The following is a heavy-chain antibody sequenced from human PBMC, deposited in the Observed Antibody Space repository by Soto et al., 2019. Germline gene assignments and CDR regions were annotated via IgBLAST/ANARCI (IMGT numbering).Heavy chain of an antibody. CDR2: INHSGST. D-gene: IGHD3-3*01. V-gene: IGHV4-34*01. CDR3: ARARKGSGSDYYYHYGMDV. J-gene: IGHJ6*04. CDR1: SDYY. Sequence: SDYYWSWIRQPPGKGLEWIGEINHSGSTNYNPSLKSRVTISVHTSKNQFSLKLSSVTAADTAVYYCARARKGSGSDYYYHYGMDVWGKGTTVTVSS.